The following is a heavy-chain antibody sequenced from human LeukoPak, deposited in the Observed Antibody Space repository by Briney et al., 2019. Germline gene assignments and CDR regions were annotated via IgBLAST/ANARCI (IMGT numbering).Heavy chain of an antibody. CDR1: GGSSSGYY. CDR2: INHSGST. D-gene: IGHD5-12*01. J-gene: IGHJ4*02. CDR3: ARAQYPVSGWLRY. V-gene: IGHV4-34*01. Sequence: PSETLSLTCAVYGGSSSGYYWSWLRQPPGKGLEWIGEINHSGSTNYNPSLKSRVTISVDTSKNQFSLKLSSVTAADTAVYYCARAQYPVSGWLRYWGQGTLVTVSS.